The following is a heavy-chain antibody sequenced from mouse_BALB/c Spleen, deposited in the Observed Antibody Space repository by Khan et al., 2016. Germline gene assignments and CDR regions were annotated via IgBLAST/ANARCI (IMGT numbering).Heavy chain of an antibody. V-gene: IGHV3-1*02. CDR2: IHYSGST. CDR1: GYSITSGYS. J-gene: IGHJ3*01. CDR3: AGGITTRNAWFAY. Sequence: EVQLQESGPDLVKPSQSLSLTCTVTGYSITSGYSWHWIRQFPGNKLEWMGYIHYSGSTNYNPSLKSRISITRDTSKNQFFLQLDSVTTEDTATYSCAGGITTRNAWFAYWGQGTLVTVSA. D-gene: IGHD2-4*01.